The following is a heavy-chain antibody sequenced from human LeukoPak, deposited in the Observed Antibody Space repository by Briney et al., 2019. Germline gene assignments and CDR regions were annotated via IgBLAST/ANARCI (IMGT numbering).Heavy chain of an antibody. CDR1: GGTFSSYT. CDR3: ARRTGDPYNWFDP. V-gene: IGHV1-69*02. D-gene: IGHD7-27*01. Sequence: SVKVSCKASGGTFSSYTISWVRQAPGLGLEWMGRIIPILGIANYAQKFQGRVTITADKSTSTAYVELSSLRSEDTAVYYCARRTGDPYNWFDPWGQGTLVTVSS. J-gene: IGHJ5*02. CDR2: IIPILGIA.